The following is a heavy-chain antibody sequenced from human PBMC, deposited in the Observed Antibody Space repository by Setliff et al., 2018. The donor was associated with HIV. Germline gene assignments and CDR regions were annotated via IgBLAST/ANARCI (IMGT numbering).Heavy chain of an antibody. Sequence: PGESLKISCQGSGYNFANYYIAWVRQMPGKGLEWMGIIYPRDSNIIYSPSFQGQVTISADKSTNTAYLQWSSLKASDTAMYYCARGGNSGIRSSDYWGQGTLVTVSS. CDR2: IYPRDSNI. CDR3: ARGGNSGIRSSDY. CDR1: GYNFANYY. V-gene: IGHV5-51*03. J-gene: IGHJ4*02. D-gene: IGHD2-21*02.